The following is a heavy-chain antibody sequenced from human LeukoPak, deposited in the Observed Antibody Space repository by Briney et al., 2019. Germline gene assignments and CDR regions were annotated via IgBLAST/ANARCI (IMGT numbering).Heavy chain of an antibody. CDR3: ARDFRDYFFYH. CDR2: INPNSGGT. Sequence: PGASVKVSCKASGYTFTDYYIHWLRPAPGHGLEWMGWINPNSGGTNYAQKFRGRVTMTRDTSISTAYMELSRLTSDDTAVYCCARDFRDYFFYHWGQGTLVTVSS. J-gene: IGHJ4*02. V-gene: IGHV1-2*02. CDR1: GYTFTDYY.